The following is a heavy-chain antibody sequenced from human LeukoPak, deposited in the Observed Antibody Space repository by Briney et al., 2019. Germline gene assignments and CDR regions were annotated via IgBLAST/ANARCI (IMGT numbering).Heavy chain of an antibody. Sequence: GGSLRLSCAASGFTFNSFAMHWVRQAPGKGLEWVSYISSSGSTIYYADSVKGRFTISRDNAKNSLYLQMNSLRAEDTAVYYCAELGITMIGGVWGKGTTVTISS. CDR3: AELGITMIGGV. V-gene: IGHV3-48*03. CDR1: GFTFNSFA. CDR2: ISSSGSTI. D-gene: IGHD3-10*02. J-gene: IGHJ6*04.